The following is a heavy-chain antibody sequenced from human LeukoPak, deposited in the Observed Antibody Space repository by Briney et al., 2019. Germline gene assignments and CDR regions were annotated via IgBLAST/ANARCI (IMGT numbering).Heavy chain of an antibody. CDR3: ARAPRNYDFWSGYYNPGYYYYGMDV. V-gene: IGHV1-2*02. CDR2: INPNSGGT. CDR1: GYTFTGYY. Sequence: ASVKVSCKASGYTFTGYYIHWVRQAPGQGLEWMGWINPNSGGTNYAQEFQGRVSMTRDTSISTAYMELSRLRSDDTAVYYCARAPRNYDFWSGYYNPGYYYYGMDVWGQGTTVTVSS. J-gene: IGHJ6*02. D-gene: IGHD3-3*01.